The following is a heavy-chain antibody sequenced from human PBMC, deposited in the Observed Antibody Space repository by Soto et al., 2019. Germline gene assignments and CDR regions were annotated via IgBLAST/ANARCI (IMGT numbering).Heavy chain of an antibody. J-gene: IGHJ4*02. Sequence: GGSLKPSRAAPWFTFNSYSMKWGPPAPGKGLEWVSYISSSSSTIYYADSVKGRLTISRDNSENTLYLQMNSLRDEDTAVYYCAKDSDTSGPFDYWGQGTLVTVSS. D-gene: IGHD6-19*01. CDR1: WFTFNSYS. CDR3: AKDSDTSGPFDY. V-gene: IGHV3-48*02. CDR2: ISSSSSTI.